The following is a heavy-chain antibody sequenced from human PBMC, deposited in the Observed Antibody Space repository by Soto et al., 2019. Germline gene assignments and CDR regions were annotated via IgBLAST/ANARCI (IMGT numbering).Heavy chain of an antibody. CDR2: IYYSGST. J-gene: IGHJ5*02. V-gene: IGHV4-39*01. CDR1: GGSISSSSYY. D-gene: IGHD1-7*01. Sequence: SETLSLTCTVSGGSISSSSYYWGWIRQPPGKGLEWIGSIYYSGSTYYNPSLKSRVTISVDTSKNQFSLKLSSVTAADTAVYYCARQGNWNYVAGVLEDWFDPWGQGTLVTVSS. CDR3: ARQGNWNYVAGVLEDWFDP.